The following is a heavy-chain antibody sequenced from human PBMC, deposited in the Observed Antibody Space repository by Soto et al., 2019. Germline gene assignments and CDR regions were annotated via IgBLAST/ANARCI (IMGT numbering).Heavy chain of an antibody. V-gene: IGHV3-23*01. J-gene: IGHJ4*02. Sequence: PGGSLRLSCAASPFTLSSYAMSWVRQAPGKGLQWVSAISGSGGSTYYADSVKGRCTISRDKSQNTLYLQMHSLTAEASAVYYCARKRYYDLPDWGQGTLVAVSS. CDR2: ISGSGGST. CDR3: ARKRYYDLPD. CDR1: PFTLSSYA. D-gene: IGHD3-3*01.